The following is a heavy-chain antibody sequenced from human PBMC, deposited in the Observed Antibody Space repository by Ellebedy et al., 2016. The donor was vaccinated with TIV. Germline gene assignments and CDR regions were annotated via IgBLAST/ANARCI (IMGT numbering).Heavy chain of an antibody. CDR1: GSSFTSYW. J-gene: IGHJ6*03. D-gene: IGHD3-3*01. CDR2: IYPGDSDT. V-gene: IGHV5-51*01. Sequence: GESLKISXKGSGSSFTSYWIGWVRQMPGKGLEWMGIIYPGDSDTRYSPSFQGQVTISADKSISTAYLQWSSLKASDTAMYYCARQSGYDFWSGQIPDYYYYMDVWGKGTTVTVSS. CDR3: ARQSGYDFWSGQIPDYYYYMDV.